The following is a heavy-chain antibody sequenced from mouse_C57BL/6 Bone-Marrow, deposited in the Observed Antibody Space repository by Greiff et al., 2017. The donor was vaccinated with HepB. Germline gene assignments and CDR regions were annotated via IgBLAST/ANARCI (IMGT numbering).Heavy chain of an antibody. V-gene: IGHV14-1*01. CDR2: IDPEDGDT. CDR3: TTTVPAWFAY. J-gene: IGHJ3*01. CDR1: GFNIKDYY. D-gene: IGHD1-1*01. Sequence: EVQLQQSGAELVRPGASVKLSCTASGFNIKDYYMHWVKQRPEQGLEWIGRIDPEDGDTEYAPKFQGKATMTAVTSSNTAYLQLSSLTSEDTAVYYCTTTVPAWFAYWGQGTLVTVSA.